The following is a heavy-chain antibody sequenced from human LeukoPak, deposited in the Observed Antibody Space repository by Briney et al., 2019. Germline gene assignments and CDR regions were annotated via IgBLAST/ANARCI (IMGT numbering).Heavy chain of an antibody. CDR1: GFNFNNYV. Sequence: GGSLRLSCAASGFNFNNYVMHWVRQAPGKGLEWVAVISYDGSNIYYADSVKGRFTISRDNSKNTLYLQMSSLRAEDTAVYYCAGEYYYDSSGYYYVGYYFDYWGQGTLVTVSS. D-gene: IGHD3-22*01. J-gene: IGHJ4*02. V-gene: IGHV3-30-3*01. CDR3: AGEYYYDSSGYYYVGYYFDY. CDR2: ISYDGSNI.